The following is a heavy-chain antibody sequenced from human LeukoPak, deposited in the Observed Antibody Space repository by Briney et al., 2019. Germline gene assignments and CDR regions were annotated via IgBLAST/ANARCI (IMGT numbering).Heavy chain of an antibody. CDR1: GYTFTSYA. Sequence: ASVKVSCKTSGYTFTSYAISWVRQAPGQGLEWMGWINTNTGNPTYAQGFAGRYVFSLDTSVSTAYLQISGLKADDTAVYYCGRDPKLGIRGYTYGYIDSWGQGTLVTVSS. CDR2: INTNTGNP. V-gene: IGHV7-4-1*02. J-gene: IGHJ4*02. CDR3: GRDPKLGIRGYTYGYIDS. D-gene: IGHD5-18*01.